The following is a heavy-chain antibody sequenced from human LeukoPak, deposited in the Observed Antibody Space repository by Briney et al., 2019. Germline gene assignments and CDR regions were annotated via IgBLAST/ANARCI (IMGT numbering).Heavy chain of an antibody. CDR3: AKDITMIVVVRAFDI. Sequence: PGRPLRLSCAASGFTFSSYGMHWVRQAPGKGLEWVAVISYDGSNKYYADSVKGRFTISRDNSKNTLYLQMNSLRAEDTAVYYCAKDITMIVVVRAFDIWGQGTMVTVSS. V-gene: IGHV3-30*18. J-gene: IGHJ3*02. CDR1: GFTFSSYG. D-gene: IGHD3-22*01. CDR2: ISYDGSNK.